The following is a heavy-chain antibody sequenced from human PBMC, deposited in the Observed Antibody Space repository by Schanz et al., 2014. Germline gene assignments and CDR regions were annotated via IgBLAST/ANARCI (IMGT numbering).Heavy chain of an antibody. J-gene: IGHJ4*02. Sequence: VQLGESGGGLVQPGGSLRLSCAGSGFSFSDYGMHWVRQAPGRGLEWVAVISYHGSERYYADSVKGRFTISRDNAKNSLYLQMNSLRAEDTAVYYCARDKGGLIPFDYWGQGTLVAVSS. V-gene: IGHV3-30*03. CDR2: ISYHGSER. CDR3: ARDKGGLIPFDY. CDR1: GFSFSDYG. D-gene: IGHD2-15*01.